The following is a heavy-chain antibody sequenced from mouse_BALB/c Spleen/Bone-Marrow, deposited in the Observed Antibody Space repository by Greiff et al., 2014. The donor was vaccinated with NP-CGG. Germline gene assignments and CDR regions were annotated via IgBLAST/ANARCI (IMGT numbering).Heavy chain of an antibody. CDR2: INPTNGRS. J-gene: IGHJ4*01. Sequence: QVQLKESGAELVKPWASVKLSCKASGYIFTNYWMHWVKQRPGQGLSWIGEINPTNGRSNYNEKFKSKATLTVDKSSSTAYMQLSSLTSEDSAVYYCARRGDYYGAMDYWGQGTSVTVSS. CDR1: GYIFTNYW. CDR3: ARRGDYYGAMDY. V-gene: IGHV1S81*02. D-gene: IGHD1-1*01.